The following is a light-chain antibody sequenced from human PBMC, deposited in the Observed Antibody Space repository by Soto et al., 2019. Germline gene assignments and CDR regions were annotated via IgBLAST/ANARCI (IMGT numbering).Light chain of an antibody. J-gene: IGKJ1*01. CDR2: DAS. CDR1: QSISTW. CDR3: QQYNSFST. Sequence: DIQMTQSPSTLSASVGDRVTITCRASQSISTWLAWYQQKPGKAPRLLIYDASRVKSGVPSRFSGSGSGKAFTRTISSLQPDDFGTYYCQQYNSFSTFGQGTRVEIK. V-gene: IGKV1-5*01.